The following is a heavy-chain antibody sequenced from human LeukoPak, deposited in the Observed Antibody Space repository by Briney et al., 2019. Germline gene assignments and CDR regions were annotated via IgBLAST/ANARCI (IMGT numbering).Heavy chain of an antibody. Sequence: GESLKISCKGSGYSFTSYWIGWVRQMPGKGLEWMGIIYPGDSDTRYSPSFQGQVTISADKSISTAYLQWSSLKASDTAMYYCARSRFTIFGVVTTYYYMDVWGKGTTVTVSS. CDR3: ARSRFTIFGVVTTYYYMDV. V-gene: IGHV5-51*01. D-gene: IGHD3-3*01. J-gene: IGHJ6*03. CDR1: GYSFTSYW. CDR2: IYPGDSDT.